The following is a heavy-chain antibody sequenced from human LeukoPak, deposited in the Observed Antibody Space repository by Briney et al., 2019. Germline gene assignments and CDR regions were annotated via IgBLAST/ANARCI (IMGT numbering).Heavy chain of an antibody. CDR3: ATGNYNRPFDY. V-gene: IGHV3-23*01. Sequence: GGSLRLSCAVSGFTFNNYVMSWVRQAPGKGLEWVSSIGGSGFGTYYADSVKGRFTISRDNSKNTLYLQLNSLRAEDTAVYYCATGNYNRPFDYWGQGTLVTVSS. J-gene: IGHJ4*02. D-gene: IGHD1-7*01. CDR2: IGGSGFGT. CDR1: GFTFNNYV.